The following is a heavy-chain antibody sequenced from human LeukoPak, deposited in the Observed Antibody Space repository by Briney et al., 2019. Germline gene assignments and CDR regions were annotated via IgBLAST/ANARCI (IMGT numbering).Heavy chain of an antibody. CDR1: GFSLRTSGVG. CDR3: AHRRITMVRGVTPDHHFAP. V-gene: IGHV2-5*01. D-gene: IGHD3-10*01. J-gene: IGHJ5*02. CDR2: IYWNDDK. Sequence: SGPTLVKPPQTLTLTCTFSGFSLRTSGVGGGWIPQPPGKALEWLALIYWNDDKRYNPSLKSRLTITKDTSKNQVILTMTNMDPVDTATYYCAHRRITMVRGVTPDHHFAPWGQGTLVTVSS.